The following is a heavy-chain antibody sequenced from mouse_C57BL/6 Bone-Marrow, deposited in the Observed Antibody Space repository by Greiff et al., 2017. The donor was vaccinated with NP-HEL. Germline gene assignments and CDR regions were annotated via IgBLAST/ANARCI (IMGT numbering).Heavy chain of an antibody. Sequence: QVQLQQSGAELVRPGTSVKVSCKASGYAFTNYLIEWVKQRPGQGLEWIGVINPGSGGNNYNEKIKGKATLTADKSSSTAYMQLRSLTSEDSAVYFCASTLAYWGQGTLVTVSA. CDR2: INPGSGGN. J-gene: IGHJ3*01. CDR1: GYAFTNYL. V-gene: IGHV1-54*01. CDR3: ASTLAY.